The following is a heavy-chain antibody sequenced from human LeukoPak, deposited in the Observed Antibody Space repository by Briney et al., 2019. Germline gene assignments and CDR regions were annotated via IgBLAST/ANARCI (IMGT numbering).Heavy chain of an antibody. D-gene: IGHD4-17*01. CDR3: ARDTPYYGDYDVYAY. CDR2: IYSGGST. J-gene: IGHJ4*02. V-gene: IGHV3-66*01. CDR1: GFTVSSNY. Sequence: GRSLRLSCAASGFTVSSNYMSWVRQAPGKGLEWVSVIYSGGSTYYADSVKGRFTISRDNSKNTLYLQMNSLRAEDTAVYYCARDTPYYGDYDVYAYWGQGPLVTGSS.